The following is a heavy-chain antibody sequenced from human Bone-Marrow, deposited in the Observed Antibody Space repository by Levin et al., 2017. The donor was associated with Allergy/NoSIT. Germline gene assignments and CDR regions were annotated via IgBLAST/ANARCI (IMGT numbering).Heavy chain of an antibody. V-gene: IGHV3-23*01. J-gene: IGHJ4*02. D-gene: IGHD1-1*01. Sequence: PGGSLRLSCAASGFNFSSYAMSWVRQAPGKGLEWVSAISGSGGDTYYADSVKGRFTISRDNSKNTLYLQMNSLRAEDTAVYFCAKDRSLERRGIFDYWGQGTLVTVSS. CDR3: AKDRSLERRGIFDY. CDR1: GFNFSSYA. CDR2: ISGSGGDT.